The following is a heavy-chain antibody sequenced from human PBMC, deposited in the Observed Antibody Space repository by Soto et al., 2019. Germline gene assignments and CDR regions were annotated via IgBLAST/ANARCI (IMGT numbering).Heavy chain of an antibody. CDR2: IIPIFGTA. Sequence: QVQLVQSGAEVKKPGSSVKVSCKASGGTFSSYAISWVRQAPGQGLEWMGGIIPIFGTANYAQKFQGRVTITADKSTSTAYMELSSLRSEDTAVYYCARGGRGATTGIYYYGMDVWGQGTTVTVSS. V-gene: IGHV1-69*06. CDR3: ARGGRGATTGIYYYGMDV. D-gene: IGHD1-26*01. CDR1: GGTFSSYA. J-gene: IGHJ6*02.